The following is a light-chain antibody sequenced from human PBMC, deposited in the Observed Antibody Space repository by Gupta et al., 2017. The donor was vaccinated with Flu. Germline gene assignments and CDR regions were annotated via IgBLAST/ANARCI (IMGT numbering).Light chain of an antibody. J-gene: IGLJ3*02. CDR2: GNT. CDR3: QSYDSGRWV. Sequence: QKVTISCTGSSSNIGAGYDVHWYQQLPGTAPKLLIQGNTNRPSGVPDRFSGSKSGTSASLAITGLQAEDEADYYCQSYDSGRWVFGGGTKLTVL. V-gene: IGLV1-40*01. CDR1: SSNIGAGYD.